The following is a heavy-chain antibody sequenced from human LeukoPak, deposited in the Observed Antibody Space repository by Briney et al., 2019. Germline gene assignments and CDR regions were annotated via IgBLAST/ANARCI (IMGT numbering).Heavy chain of an antibody. D-gene: IGHD3-10*01. CDR3: ARVHYGSGDY. V-gene: IGHV3-48*03. Sequence: GGSLRLSCAASGFTFSSYEVNWVRQAPGKGLEWVSYISSSGSAIYYADSVKGRFTISRDNAKNSLYLQMNSLRAEDTAVYYCARVHYGSGDYWGQGTLVTVSS. J-gene: IGHJ4*02. CDR2: ISSSGSAI. CDR1: GFTFSSYE.